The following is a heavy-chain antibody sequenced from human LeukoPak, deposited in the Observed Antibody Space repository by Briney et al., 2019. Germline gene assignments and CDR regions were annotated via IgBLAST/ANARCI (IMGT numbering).Heavy chain of an antibody. Sequence: PGGSLRLSCAASGFTFDDYGMSWVRHAPGKGLEWVSGINWNGGSTGYADSVKGRFTISRDNAKNSLYLQMNSLRAEDTAVYYCARLLPPYYGSGSYGVDYWGQGTLVTVSS. J-gene: IGHJ4*02. CDR1: GFTFDDYG. CDR3: ARLLPPYYGSGSYGVDY. D-gene: IGHD3-10*01. CDR2: INWNGGST. V-gene: IGHV3-20*04.